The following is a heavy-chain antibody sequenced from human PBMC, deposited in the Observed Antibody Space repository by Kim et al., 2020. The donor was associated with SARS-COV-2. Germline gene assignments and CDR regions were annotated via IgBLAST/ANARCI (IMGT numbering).Heavy chain of an antibody. D-gene: IGHD6-13*01. CDR3: ANPRQPDY. J-gene: IGHJ4*02. CDR2: ITGRGDIT. Sequence: GGSLRLSCVASGFTFSNYGMTWVRQAPGGGLEWVSGITGRGDITAYADSVKGRFTISRDNSKNTLYLQMSSLRAEDTAIYYCANPRQPDYWGQGTLVTVS. V-gene: IGHV3-23*01. CDR1: GFTFSNYG.